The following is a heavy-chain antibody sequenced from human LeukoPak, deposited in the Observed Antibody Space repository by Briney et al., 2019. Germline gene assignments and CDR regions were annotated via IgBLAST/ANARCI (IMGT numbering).Heavy chain of an antibody. CDR2: ISYDGSNK. J-gene: IGHJ6*02. V-gene: IGHV3-30-3*01. CDR3: ARDKDGTIYYGMDV. D-gene: IGHD1-7*01. Sequence: PGRSLRLSCAASGFTLSSYAMHWVRQAPGKGLEWVAVISYDGSNKYYADSVKGRFTISRDNSKNTLYLQMNSLRAEDTAVYYCARDKDGTIYYGMDVWGQGTTVTVSS. CDR1: GFTLSSYA.